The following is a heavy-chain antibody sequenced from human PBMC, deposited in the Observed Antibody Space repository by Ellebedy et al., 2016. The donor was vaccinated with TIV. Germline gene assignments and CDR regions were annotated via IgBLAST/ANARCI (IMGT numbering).Heavy chain of an antibody. J-gene: IGHJ6*02. CDR2: IIPIFGTA. V-gene: IGHV1-69*06. CDR3: ATRTTMVRGAHAYYYYYGMDV. CDR1: GGTFSSYA. Sequence: ASVKVSCKASGGTFSSYAISWVRQAPGQGLEWMGGIIPIFGTANYAQKFQGRVTMTEDTSTDTAYMELSSRRSEDTAVYYCATRTTMVRGAHAYYYYYGMDVWGQGTTVTVSS. D-gene: IGHD3-10*01.